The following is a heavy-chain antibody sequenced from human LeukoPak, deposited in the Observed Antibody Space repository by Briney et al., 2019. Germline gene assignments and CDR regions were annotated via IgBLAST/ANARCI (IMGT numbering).Heavy chain of an antibody. Sequence: SVKVSCKASGGTFSSYAISWVRQAPGQGLEWMGGIIPIFGTANYAQKFQGRVTITADESTSTAYMELSSLKSEDTAVYYCARSPDRVVPAAIRYFQHWGQGTLVTVSS. CDR2: IIPIFGTA. V-gene: IGHV1-69*13. CDR3: ARSPDRVVPAAIRYFQH. CDR1: GGTFSSYA. J-gene: IGHJ1*01. D-gene: IGHD2-2*02.